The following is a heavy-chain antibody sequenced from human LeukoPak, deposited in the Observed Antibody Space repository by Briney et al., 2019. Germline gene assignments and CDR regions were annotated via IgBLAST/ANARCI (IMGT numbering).Heavy chain of an antibody. CDR1: GGTFSSYA. D-gene: IGHD1-1*01. Sequence: GASVKVSCKASGGTFSSYAISWVRQAPGQGLEWMGGIIPIFGTANYAQKFQGRVTIIADEPTSTAYMELSSLRSEDTAVYYCARGANSYYYYYGMDVWGQGTTVTVSS. CDR3: ARGANSYYYYYGMDV. V-gene: IGHV1-69*13. J-gene: IGHJ6*02. CDR2: IIPIFGTA.